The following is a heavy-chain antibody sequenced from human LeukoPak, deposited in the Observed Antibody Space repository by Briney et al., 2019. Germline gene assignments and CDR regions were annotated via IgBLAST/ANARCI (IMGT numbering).Heavy chain of an antibody. J-gene: IGHJ4*02. V-gene: IGHV5-51*01. CDR2: IYPVDSDT. CDR1: GYSSTSNW. Sequence: GEPLKISSKASGYSSTSNWIGWVRQMPGKGLEWMVIIYPVDSDTRTSPSSQGQLTLSADKSTSTTYLQWSILKASDTAMYYWARKTGSGYELSEWGEGTVVTVS. CDR3: ARKTGSGYELSE. D-gene: IGHD6-25*01.